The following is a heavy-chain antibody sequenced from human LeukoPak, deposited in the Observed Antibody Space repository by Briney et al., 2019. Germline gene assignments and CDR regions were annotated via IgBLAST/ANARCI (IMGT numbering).Heavy chain of an antibody. D-gene: IGHD3-3*01. J-gene: IGHJ5*02. CDR2: IYYSGST. V-gene: IGHV4-61*01. Sequence: SETLSLTCTVSGGSGSSGSYYWSWIRQPPGKGLEWIGYIYYSGSTNYNPSLKSRVTISVDTSKNQFSLKLSSVTAADTAVYYCARDAGYYDFWSGYYRYNWFDPWGQGTLVTVSS. CDR1: GGSGSSGSYY. CDR3: ARDAGYYDFWSGYYRYNWFDP.